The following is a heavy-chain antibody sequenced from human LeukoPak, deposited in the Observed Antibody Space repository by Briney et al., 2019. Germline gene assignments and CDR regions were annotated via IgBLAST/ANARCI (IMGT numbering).Heavy chain of an antibody. D-gene: IGHD2/OR15-2a*01. CDR3: ARGKAEYYYYYYYMDV. V-gene: IGHV1-2*02. Sequence: ASVKVSCKASGYIFTGYYMHWVRQAPGQGLEWMGWINPNSGGTNYAQKFRGRVTMTRDTSISTAYMELSRLRSDDTAVYYCARGKAEYYYYYYYMDVWGKGTTVTISS. CDR2: INPNSGGT. J-gene: IGHJ6*03. CDR1: GYIFTGYY.